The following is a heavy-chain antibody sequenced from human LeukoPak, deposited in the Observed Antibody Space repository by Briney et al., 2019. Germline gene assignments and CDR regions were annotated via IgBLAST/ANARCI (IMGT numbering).Heavy chain of an antibody. CDR2: IYSGGST. V-gene: IGHV3-53*01. CDR3: ARVSPEVTLDY. CDR1: GFTFSSNY. J-gene: IGHJ4*02. Sequence: GGSLRLSCAASGFTFSSNYMSWVRQAPGKGLEWVSVIYSGGSTYYADSVKGRFTISRDNSKNALYLQMNSLRAEDTAVYYCARVSPEVTLDYWGQGTLVTVSS. D-gene: IGHD2-21*02.